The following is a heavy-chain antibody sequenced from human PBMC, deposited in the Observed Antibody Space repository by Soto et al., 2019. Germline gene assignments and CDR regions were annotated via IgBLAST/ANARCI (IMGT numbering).Heavy chain of an antibody. V-gene: IGHV4-34*01. CDR3: DRGRIWYSFFDY. CDR2: INHSGST. CDR1: GFSFSGYD. D-gene: IGHD5-18*01. J-gene: IGHJ4*02. Sequence: AGTXSLTCAVYGFSFSGYDLIWFRHPPGKGLEWIGEINHSGSTNYNPSLKSRVTVSVDTSKNQFSLKLSSVTAADTAVYYCDRGRIWYSFFDYWGQGTLVTVSS.